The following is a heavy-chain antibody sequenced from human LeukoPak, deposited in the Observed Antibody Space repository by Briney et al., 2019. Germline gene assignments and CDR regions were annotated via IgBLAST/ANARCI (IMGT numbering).Heavy chain of an antibody. D-gene: IGHD1-1*01. J-gene: IGHJ4*02. CDR2: ISGSGGST. V-gene: IGHV3-23*01. CDR1: GFTFSSYA. CDR3: ARCTTGRTFGSLREIKRSREIDY. Sequence: GGSLRLSCAASGFTFSSYAMSWVRQAPGKGLEWVSAISGSGGSTYYADSVKGRFTISRDNSKNTLYLQMNSLRAEDTAVYYCARCTTGRTFGSLREIKRSREIDYWGQGTLVTVSS.